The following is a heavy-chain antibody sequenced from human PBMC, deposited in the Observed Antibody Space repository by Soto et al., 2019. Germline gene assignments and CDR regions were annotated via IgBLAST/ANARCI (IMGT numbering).Heavy chain of an antibody. D-gene: IGHD2-2*01. CDR1: GGSFSGYY. CDR2: INHSGST. V-gene: IGHV4-34*01. Sequence: QVQLQQWGAGLLKPSETLSLTCAVYGGSFSGYYWSWIRQPPGKGLEWIGEINHSGSTNYNPSLKSRVTISVDTSKYQFSLMLSSVTAADTAVYYCARTKDIVVVPAASGPSGAWFDPWGQGTLVTVSS. CDR3: ARTKDIVVVPAASGPSGAWFDP. J-gene: IGHJ5*02.